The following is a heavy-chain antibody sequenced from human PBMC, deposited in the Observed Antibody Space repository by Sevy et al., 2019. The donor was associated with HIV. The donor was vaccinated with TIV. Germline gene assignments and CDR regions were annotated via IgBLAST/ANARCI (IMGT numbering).Heavy chain of an antibody. D-gene: IGHD3-22*01. J-gene: IGHJ3*02. CDR1: GFTFTSYA. CDR3: AGGRYDSSGSFDALDI. CDR2: IYGSGGVK. Sequence: GGSLRLSCKPSGFTFTSYAMSWVRQAPGKGLEWISTIYGSGGVKYYADSVKGRFTISRDKSKNTLYLQMNSLRTEDTALYYCAGGRYDSSGSFDALDIWGQGTMVTVSS. V-gene: IGHV3-23*01.